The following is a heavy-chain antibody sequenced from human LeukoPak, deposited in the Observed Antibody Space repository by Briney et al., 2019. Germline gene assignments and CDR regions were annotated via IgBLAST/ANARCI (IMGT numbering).Heavy chain of an antibody. Sequence: GGSLRLSCAASGFSFSDYYMIWLRQAPGKGLEWLSSINGSADRILYADSVKGRFTISRDNSKKTLYLQMSGLRVEDTAMYYCVKDPRDTYGTNWFVSWGQGTLLIVSS. CDR1: GFSFSDYY. V-gene: IGHV3-11*01. D-gene: IGHD2-21*01. CDR3: VKDPRDTYGTNWFVS. CDR2: INGSADRI. J-gene: IGHJ5*01.